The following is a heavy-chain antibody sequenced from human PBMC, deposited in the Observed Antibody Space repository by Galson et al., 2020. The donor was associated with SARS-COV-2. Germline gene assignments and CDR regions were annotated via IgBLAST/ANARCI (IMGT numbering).Heavy chain of an antibody. CDR2: MNPNSGNT. J-gene: IGHJ6*03. Sequence: ASVKVSCKASGYTFTSYDINWVRQATGQGLEWMGWMNPNSGNTGYAQKFQGRVTMTRNTSISTAYMELSSLRSEDTAVYYCARGVLRPRGSFGVVIPFYYMDVWGKGTTVTVSS. CDR1: GYTFTSYD. D-gene: IGHD3-3*01. V-gene: IGHV1-8*01. CDR3: ARGVLRPRGSFGVVIPFYYMDV.